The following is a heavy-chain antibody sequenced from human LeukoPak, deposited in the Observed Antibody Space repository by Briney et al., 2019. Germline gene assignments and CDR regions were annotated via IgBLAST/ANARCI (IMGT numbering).Heavy chain of an antibody. CDR3: ARSNYGGNSVGLYYYYMDV. Sequence: GASVKVSCKASGYTFTSYGISWVRQAPGQGLEWMGWISAYNGNTNYAQKLQGRVTMTTDTSTSTAYMELRSLRSDDTAVYYCARSNYGGNSVGLYYYYMDVWGKGTTVTVSS. V-gene: IGHV1-18*01. D-gene: IGHD4-23*01. J-gene: IGHJ6*03. CDR1: GYTFTSYG. CDR2: ISAYNGNT.